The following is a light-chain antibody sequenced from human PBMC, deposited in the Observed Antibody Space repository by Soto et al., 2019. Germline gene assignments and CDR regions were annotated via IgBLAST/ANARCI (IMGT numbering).Light chain of an antibody. J-gene: IGKJ1*01. V-gene: IGKV1-5*03. CDR1: QSISSW. Sequence: DIQMTQSPSTLSASVGDRVTITCRASQSISSWLAWYQQKPGKAPKLLIYKESSLESGVPSRFSGSESGTEFPLTISSLQADDFSNYYCQQYNSYSWTFGPGTKVEIK. CDR2: KES. CDR3: QQYNSYSWT.